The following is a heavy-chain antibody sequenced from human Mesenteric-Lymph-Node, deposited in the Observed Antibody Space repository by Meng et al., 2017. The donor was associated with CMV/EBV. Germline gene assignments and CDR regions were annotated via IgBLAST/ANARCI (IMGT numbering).Heavy chain of an antibody. CDR2: INPNSGGT. J-gene: IGHJ4*02. V-gene: IGHV1-2*06. CDR3: ASGARLDYYGSGSYYYDY. Sequence: TFTGYYLHWVRQTPGEGPEWMGRINPNSGGTKYVQRFQGRVTMTRDTSISTAYMELSSLRSDDTAVYYCASGARLDYYGSGSYYYDYWGQGTLVTVSS. D-gene: IGHD3-10*01. CDR1: TFTGYY.